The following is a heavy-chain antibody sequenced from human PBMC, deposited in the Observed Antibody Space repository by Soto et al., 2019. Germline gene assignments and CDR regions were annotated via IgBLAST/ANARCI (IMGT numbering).Heavy chain of an antibody. CDR2: INPNSGGT. CDR3: ARGANDYGDYGGEEYYYGMDV. J-gene: IGHJ6*02. CDR1: GYTFTGYY. V-gene: IGHV1-2*04. Sequence: ASVKVSCKASGYTFTGYYMHWVRQAPGQGLEWMGWINPNSGGTNYAQKFQGWVTMTRDTSISTAYMELSRLRSDDTAVYYCARGANDYGDYGGEEYYYGMDVWGQGTTVTVS. D-gene: IGHD4-17*01.